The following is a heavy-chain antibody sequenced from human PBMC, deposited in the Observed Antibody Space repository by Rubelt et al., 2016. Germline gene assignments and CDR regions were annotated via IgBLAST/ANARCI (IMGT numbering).Heavy chain of an antibody. CDR2: ISSSSSYI. D-gene: IGHD3-10*01. CDR3: ARDFTYYGSGSYYIRGAAPDYSYYYGMDV. V-gene: IGHV3-21*01. Sequence: LEWVSSISSSSSYIYYADSVKGRFTISRDNAKNSLYLQMNSLRAEDTAVYYCARDFTYYGSGSYYIRGAAPDYSYYYGMDVWGQGTTVTVSS. J-gene: IGHJ6*02.